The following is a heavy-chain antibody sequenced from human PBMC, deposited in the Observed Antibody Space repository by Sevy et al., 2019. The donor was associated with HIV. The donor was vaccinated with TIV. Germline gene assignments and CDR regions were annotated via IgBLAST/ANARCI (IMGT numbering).Heavy chain of an antibody. CDR3: ARSPGGYCSGGSCYYDRFRPFDP. Sequence: SETLSLTCTVSGGSISSSSYYWGWIRQPPGKGLEWIGSIYYSGSTYYHPSLKSRVTISVDTSKNQFSLKLSSVTAADTAVYYCARSPGGYCSGGSCYYDRFRPFDPWGQGTLVTVSS. CDR1: GGSISSSSYY. V-gene: IGHV4-39*01. D-gene: IGHD2-15*01. CDR2: IYYSGST. J-gene: IGHJ5*02.